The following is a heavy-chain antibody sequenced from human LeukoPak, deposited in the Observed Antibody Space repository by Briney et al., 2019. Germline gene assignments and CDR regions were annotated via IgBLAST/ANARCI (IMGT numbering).Heavy chain of an antibody. CDR3: ARANYGDYVRAYYFDY. Sequence: SETLSLTCAVSGYSISSGYYWGWIRQPPGKGLEWIGSIYHSGSTYYNPSLKSRVTISVDTSKNQFSLKLSSVTAADTAVYYCARANYGDYVRAYYFDYWGQGTLVTVS. V-gene: IGHV4-38-2*01. CDR2: IYHSGST. D-gene: IGHD4-17*01. CDR1: GYSISSGYY. J-gene: IGHJ4*02.